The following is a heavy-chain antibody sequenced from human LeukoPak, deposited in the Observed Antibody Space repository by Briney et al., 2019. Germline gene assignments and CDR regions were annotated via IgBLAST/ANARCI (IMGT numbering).Heavy chain of an antibody. J-gene: IGHJ4*02. Sequence: KSGGSLRLSCSASGFTFSSYAMHWVRQAPGKGLEYVSAISSNGRSTYYADSVKGRFTISRDNSKNTLYLQMNSLRAEDTAVYYCARDRDWGCSYCSYWGQGTLVTVSS. CDR2: ISSNGRST. V-gene: IGHV3-64*04. D-gene: IGHD7-27*01. CDR1: GFTFSSYA. CDR3: ARDRDWGCSYCSY.